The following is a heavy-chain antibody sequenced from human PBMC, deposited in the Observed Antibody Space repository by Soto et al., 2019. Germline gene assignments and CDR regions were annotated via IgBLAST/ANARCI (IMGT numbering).Heavy chain of an antibody. J-gene: IGHJ6*02. CDR2: IIPIFGTA. V-gene: IGHV1-69*13. CDR1: GGTFSSYA. Sequence: SVKVSCKASGGTFSSYAISWLRQAPGQGLEWMGGIIPIFGTANYAQKFQGRVTITADESTSAAYMELSSLRSEDTAVYYCARVAGGDYYYYYGMDVWGQGTTVTVSS. CDR3: ARVAGGDYYYYYGMDV. D-gene: IGHD2-21*02.